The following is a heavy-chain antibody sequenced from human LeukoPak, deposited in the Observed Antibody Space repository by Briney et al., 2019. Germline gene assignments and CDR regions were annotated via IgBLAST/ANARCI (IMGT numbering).Heavy chain of an antibody. J-gene: IGHJ4*02. CDR1: GGSISSYY. Sequence: PSETLSLTCTVSGGSISSYYWSWIRQPAGKGLEWIGRIYTSGSTKYNPSLNSRVTISLDTSKNQFSLKVSSVTAADTAVYYCARGTGAAGFYYFDNWGQGTLVTVSS. V-gene: IGHV4-4*07. CDR3: ARGTGAAGFYYFDN. CDR2: IYTSGST. D-gene: IGHD6-13*01.